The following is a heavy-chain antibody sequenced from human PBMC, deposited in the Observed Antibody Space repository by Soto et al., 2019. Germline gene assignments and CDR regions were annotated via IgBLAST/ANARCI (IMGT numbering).Heavy chain of an antibody. Sequence: QVQLEQSGAEVKKPGSSVKVSCKASGGTFSSYGISWVRQAPGQGLEWMGGIIPMVGTSNYAQKFRGRVAITADEFTSTVYMELSSLRSADTAVYYCARDPDGSYAFDNWGQGTLVNVSS. D-gene: IGHD1-26*01. V-gene: IGHV1-69*12. J-gene: IGHJ4*02. CDR3: ARDPDGSYAFDN. CDR1: GGTFSSYG. CDR2: IIPMVGTS.